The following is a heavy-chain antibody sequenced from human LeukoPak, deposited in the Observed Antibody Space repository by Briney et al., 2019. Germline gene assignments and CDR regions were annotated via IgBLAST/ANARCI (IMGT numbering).Heavy chain of an antibody. CDR1: GFTFSNYN. J-gene: IGHJ4*02. V-gene: IGHV3-21*01. CDR2: ISSSSYI. CDR3: ARDNLGY. Sequence: GGSLRLSCAASGFTFSNYNMNWVRQAPGKGLEWVSSISSSSYIYYADSVKGRFTISRDNAKNSLYLQMNSLRAEDTAVYYCARDNLGYWGQGTLVTVSS. D-gene: IGHD3-16*01.